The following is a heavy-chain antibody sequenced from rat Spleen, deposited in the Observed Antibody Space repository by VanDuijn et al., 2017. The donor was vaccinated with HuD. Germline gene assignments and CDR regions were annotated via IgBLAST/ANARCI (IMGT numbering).Heavy chain of an antibody. Sequence: EVQLVESDGGLVQPGRSLKLSCAASGFNLNDYWMGWVRQAPGKGLEWIGEINKDGSTMNYTPSLKEKFTISRDTAQNTLYLQMSKLGSEDTAIYYCARNYYDGSLDFWGQGVMVTVSS. CDR2: INKDGSTM. CDR1: GFNLNDYW. D-gene: IGHD1-12*03. V-gene: IGHV4-2*01. J-gene: IGHJ2*01. CDR3: ARNYYDGSLDF.